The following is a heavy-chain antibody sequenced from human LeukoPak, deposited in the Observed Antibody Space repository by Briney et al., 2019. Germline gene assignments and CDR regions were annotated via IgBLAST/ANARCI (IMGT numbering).Heavy chain of an antibody. CDR2: ISSSRSYI. D-gene: IGHD3-3*01. CDR1: GFTFSSYS. V-gene: IGHV3-21*01. J-gene: IGHJ5*02. Sequence: GGSLRLSCAASGFTFSSYSMNWVRQAPGKGLEWVSSISSSRSYIYYADSVKGRFTISRDNAKNSLYLQMNSLRAEDTAVYYCARDATIDRYYDFWSGQNWFDPWGQGTLVTVSS. CDR3: ARDATIDRYYDFWSGQNWFDP.